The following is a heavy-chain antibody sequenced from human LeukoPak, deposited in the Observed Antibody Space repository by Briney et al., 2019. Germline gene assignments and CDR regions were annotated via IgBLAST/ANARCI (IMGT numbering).Heavy chain of an antibody. CDR1: GYTFTGYY. J-gene: IGHJ5*02. V-gene: IGHV1-2*02. CDR2: INPNSGGT. CDR3: ARGSITIFGVAPSNWFDP. Sequence: ASVKVSCKASGYTFTGYYMHWVRQAPGQGLEWVGWINPNSGGTNYAQKFQGRVTMTRDTSISTAYMELSRLRSDDTAVYYCARGSITIFGVAPSNWFDPWGQGTLVTVSS. D-gene: IGHD3-3*01.